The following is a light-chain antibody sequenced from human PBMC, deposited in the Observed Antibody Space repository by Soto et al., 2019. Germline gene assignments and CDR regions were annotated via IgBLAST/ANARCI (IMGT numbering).Light chain of an antibody. V-gene: IGLV2-8*01. Sequence: QSVLTQPPSASGSPGQSVTISCSGTRSDVGGYDHVSWFQQHPGKAPKVIISGVSKRPSGVPDRFSGSKSCSTASLTVSGLQAEYEADYYWRADACNYHRVFGGWTKLTVL. CDR2: GVS. J-gene: IGLJ3*02. CDR3: RADACNYHRV. CDR1: RSDVGGYDH.